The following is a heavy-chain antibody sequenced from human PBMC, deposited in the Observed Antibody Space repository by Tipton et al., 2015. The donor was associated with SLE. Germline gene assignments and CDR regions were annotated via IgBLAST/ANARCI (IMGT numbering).Heavy chain of an antibody. CDR1: GGSISSYY. V-gene: IGHV4-59*08. D-gene: IGHD2-15*01. J-gene: IGHJ4*02. CDR3: ASGGPYYFFDY. CDR2: IYYSGST. Sequence: TLSLTCTVSGGSISSYYWSWIRQPPGKELEWIGYIYYSGSTNCNPSLKSRVTISVDTSKNQFSLRLSSVTAADTAVYYCASGGPYYFFDYCGQVGLFTVPS.